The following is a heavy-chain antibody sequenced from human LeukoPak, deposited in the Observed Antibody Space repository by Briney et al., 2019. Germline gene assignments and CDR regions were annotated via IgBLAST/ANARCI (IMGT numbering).Heavy chain of an antibody. J-gene: IGHJ4*02. CDR2: ISYDGSTK. D-gene: IGHD2-2*02. V-gene: IGHV3-30*04. CDR1: GFTFSSYA. CDR3: ARGSLGYCDSTSCYTQFDY. Sequence: GGSLRLSCAASGFTFSSYAMHWVRQAPGKGLEWVTVISYDGSTKYYADSVKGRITIPRDNSKNTLYMQMSSLRAEDTAVYYCARGSLGYCDSTSCYTQFDYWGQGTLVTVSS.